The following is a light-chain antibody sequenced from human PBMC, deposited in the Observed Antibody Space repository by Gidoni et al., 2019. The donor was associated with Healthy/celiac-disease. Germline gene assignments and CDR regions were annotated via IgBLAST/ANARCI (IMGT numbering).Light chain of an antibody. Sequence: DIQMTQSPSSLSASVGDRVTITCQASQDMSNYLNWYQQKPGKAPKLLIYDASNLETGVPSRFSRSGSGTDFTFTISSLQPEDIATYYCQQYDNLPFGGGTKVEIK. CDR2: DAS. CDR3: QQYDNLP. CDR1: QDMSNY. J-gene: IGKJ4*01. V-gene: IGKV1-33*01.